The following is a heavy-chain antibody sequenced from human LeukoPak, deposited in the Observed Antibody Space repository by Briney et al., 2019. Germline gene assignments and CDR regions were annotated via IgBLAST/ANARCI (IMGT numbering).Heavy chain of an antibody. CDR2: IYYSGST. Sequence: SETLSLTCTVSGGSISSYYWSWIRQPPGKGLEWIGYIYYSGSTNYNPSLKSRVTISVDTSKNQFSLKLSSVTAADTAVYYCASGSYYDYWGQGTLVTVSS. D-gene: IGHD1-26*01. CDR3: ASGSYYDY. J-gene: IGHJ4*02. V-gene: IGHV4-59*01. CDR1: GGSISSYY.